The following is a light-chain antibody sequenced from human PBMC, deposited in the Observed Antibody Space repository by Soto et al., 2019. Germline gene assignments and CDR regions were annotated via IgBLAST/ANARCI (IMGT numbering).Light chain of an antibody. CDR2: GAT. Sequence: EIVLTQSPGTLSLSPGERVTLSCRASQRVISSYLAWYQQKPGQAPRLLIFGATNRATGIPDRFSGSGSGTEFTLTISSLQSEDFAVYYCQQYNNWPPKTFGQGTKVDIK. J-gene: IGKJ1*01. V-gene: IGKV3D-15*01. CDR3: QQYNNWPPKT. CDR1: QRVISSY.